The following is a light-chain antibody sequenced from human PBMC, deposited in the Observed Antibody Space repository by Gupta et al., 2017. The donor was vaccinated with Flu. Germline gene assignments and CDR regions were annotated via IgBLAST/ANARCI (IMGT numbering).Light chain of an antibody. CDR3: SSYTSSTTLV. CDR1: SSDVGGYNY. CDR2: EVT. V-gene: IGLV2-14*01. Sequence: QSALTQPASVSASPGQSIPISCTGTSSDVGGYNYVSWYQQHPGKVPKLMIYEVTNRPSGVSNRFSGSKSGNTASLTISGLQAEDEADYYCSSYTSSTTLVFGGGTKLTVL. J-gene: IGLJ2*01.